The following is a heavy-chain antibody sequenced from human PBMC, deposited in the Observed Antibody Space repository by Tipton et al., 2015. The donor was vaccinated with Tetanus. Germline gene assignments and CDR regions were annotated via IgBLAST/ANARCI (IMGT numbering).Heavy chain of an antibody. J-gene: IGHJ6*02. CDR2: IDPIDSYT. CDR1: GYSFTKYW. Sequence: QLVQSGAEVKKPGESLRISCKGSGYSFTKYWINWVRQMPGTGLAWMGRIDPIDSYTDYSPSFQGHVTISADKSISTAFLQWSSLKASDTALYYCARINGEAGDEVFYYCGLVVWGQGTTVTVSS. CDR3: ARINGEAGDEVFYYCGLVV. V-gene: IGHV5-10-1*01. D-gene: IGHD3-10*01.